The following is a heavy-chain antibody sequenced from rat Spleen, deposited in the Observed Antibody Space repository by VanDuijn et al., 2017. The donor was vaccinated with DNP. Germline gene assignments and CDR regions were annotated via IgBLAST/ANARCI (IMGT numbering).Heavy chain of an antibody. J-gene: IGHJ4*01. D-gene: IGHD4-3*01. Sequence: EVQLQESGPGLVKPSQSLSLTCSVTGYSITSNYWGWIRKFPGNKMEWIGHISYSGSTTYNPSLKSRISITRDTSKNQFFLQLNSVITEDTATYYCTSPVPSGHYVMDAWGQGTSVTVSS. CDR3: TSPVPSGHYVMDA. CDR1: GYSITSNY. CDR2: ISYSGST. V-gene: IGHV3-1*01.